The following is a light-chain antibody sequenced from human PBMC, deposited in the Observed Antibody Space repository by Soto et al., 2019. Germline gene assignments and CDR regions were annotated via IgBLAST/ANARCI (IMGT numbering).Light chain of an antibody. CDR1: SSDVGGYNY. CDR3: SSYTSSSTLDV. CDR2: EVS. Sequence: QSVLTQPASVSGFPVQSITISCTGTSSDVGGYNYVSWYQQHPGRAPKLMIYEVSNRPSGFSNRFSGSKSGNTASLTISGLQAEDEADYYCSSYTSSSTLDVFGTGTKVTVL. V-gene: IGLV2-14*01. J-gene: IGLJ1*01.